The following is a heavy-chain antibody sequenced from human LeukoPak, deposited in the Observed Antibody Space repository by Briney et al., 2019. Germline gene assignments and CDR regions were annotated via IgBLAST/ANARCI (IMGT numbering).Heavy chain of an antibody. CDR1: GGSISTNY. CDR2: IYYSGST. Sequence: PSETLSLTCTVSGGSISTNYWSWIRQPPGKGLEWIGYIYYSGSTNYNPSLKSRITMSVDTSKNQFPLKLTSVTAADTAVYYCARIPYASENWFDPWGQGTLVTVSS. V-gene: IGHV4-59*01. J-gene: IGHJ5*02. CDR3: ARIPYASENWFDP. D-gene: IGHD3-10*01.